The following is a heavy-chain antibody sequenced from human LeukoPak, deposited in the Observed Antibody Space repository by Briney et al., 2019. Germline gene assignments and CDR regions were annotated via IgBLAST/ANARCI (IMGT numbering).Heavy chain of an antibody. V-gene: IGHV3-21*04. CDR1: GFTFSSYS. D-gene: IGHD3-3*01. CDR2: ISSSSSYI. J-gene: IGHJ4*02. Sequence: GGSLRLSCAASGFTFSSYSMNWVRQAPGKGLEWVSSISSSSSYIYYADSVKGRFTISRDNAKNSLYLQMNSLRAEDTAVYYCAGDLLGDYDFWSGYYNLIWGQGTLVTVSS. CDR3: AGDLLGDYDFWSGYYNLI.